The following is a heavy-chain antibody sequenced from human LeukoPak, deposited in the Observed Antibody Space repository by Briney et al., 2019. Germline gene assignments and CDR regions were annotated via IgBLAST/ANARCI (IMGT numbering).Heavy chain of an antibody. CDR1: GYTFTSYG. V-gene: IGHV1-18*01. CDR3: ARAGWDDNVWGSYPSGY. Sequence: ASVKVSCKASGYTFTSYGIFWVRQAPGQGLEWMGWISGYNGKTNYAQKVQGRVTMTTDTSTSTAYMELRSLRSDDTAAYYCARAGWDDNVWGSYPSGYWGQGTLVTVSS. CDR2: ISGYNGKT. J-gene: IGHJ4*02. D-gene: IGHD3-16*02.